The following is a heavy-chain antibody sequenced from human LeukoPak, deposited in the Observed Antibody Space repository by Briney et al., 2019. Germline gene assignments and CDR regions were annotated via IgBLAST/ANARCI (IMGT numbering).Heavy chain of an antibody. V-gene: IGHV3-7*01. CDR1: GFTFSSYW. D-gene: IGHD6-19*01. J-gene: IGHJ4*02. CDR2: INPDGSEK. Sequence: GGSLRLSCAASGFTFSSYWMSWVRQAPGKGLEWVASINPDGSEKYSVDSVKGRFTISRDNAKNSLYLQMNSLRAEDTAVYYCARDRGYSSFDYWGQGTLVTVSS. CDR3: ARDRGYSSFDY.